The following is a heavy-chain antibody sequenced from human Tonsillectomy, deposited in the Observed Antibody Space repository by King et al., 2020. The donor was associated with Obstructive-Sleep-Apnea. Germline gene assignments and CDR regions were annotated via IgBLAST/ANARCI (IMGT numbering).Heavy chain of an antibody. Sequence: VQLVESGGGLVQPGGSLRLSCAASGFTFSSYAMSWVRQAPGKGLEWVSAISGSGGSTYYADSVKGRFTISRDNSKNTLYLQMNSLRAEETAVYYCAKVSSYYYDSSGYYLDAFDIWGQGTMVTVSS. CDR2: ISGSGGST. D-gene: IGHD3-22*01. V-gene: IGHV3-23*04. CDR1: GFTFSSYA. J-gene: IGHJ3*02. CDR3: AKVSSYYYDSSGYYLDAFDI.